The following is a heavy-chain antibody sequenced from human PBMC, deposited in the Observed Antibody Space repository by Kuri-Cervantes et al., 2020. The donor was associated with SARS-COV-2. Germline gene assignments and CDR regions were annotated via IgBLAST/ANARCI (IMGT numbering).Heavy chain of an antibody. CDR3: ARQRLGYYMDV. J-gene: IGHJ6*03. CDR1: GGSISSSNYY. V-gene: IGHV4-39*01. CDR2: IYYSGST. Sequence: ESLKISCTVSGGSISSSNYYWGWIRQPPGKGLEWIGSIYYSGSTHYNPSLKSRVSISVDTSRNQFSLKVSSVTAADTAVYSCARQRLGYYMDVWGKGTTVTVSS.